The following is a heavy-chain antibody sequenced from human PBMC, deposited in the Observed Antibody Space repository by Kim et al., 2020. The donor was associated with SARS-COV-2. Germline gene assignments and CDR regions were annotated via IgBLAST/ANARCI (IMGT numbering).Heavy chain of an antibody. CDR3: ARLFTVTGWFDP. V-gene: IGHV4-59*08. D-gene: IGHD4-17*01. J-gene: IGHJ5*02. Sequence: YNPSLRSRVTVPVDTPKSQFSLTLNSLTAADTAVYYCARLFTVTGWFDPWGQGTLVTVSS.